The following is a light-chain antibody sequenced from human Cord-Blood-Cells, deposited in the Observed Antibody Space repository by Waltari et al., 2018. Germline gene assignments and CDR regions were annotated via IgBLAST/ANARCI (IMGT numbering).Light chain of an antibody. CDR3: QQYDNLPLT. CDR2: DAS. J-gene: IGKJ4*01. V-gene: IGKV1-33*01. CDR1: QDISNY. Sequence: IQMTQTPSSLSASVCDRVTTTCQASQDISNYLNWYQQKPGKAPKLLIYDASNLETGVPSRFSGSGSGTDFTFTISSLQPEDIATYYCQQYDNLPLTFGGGTKVEIK.